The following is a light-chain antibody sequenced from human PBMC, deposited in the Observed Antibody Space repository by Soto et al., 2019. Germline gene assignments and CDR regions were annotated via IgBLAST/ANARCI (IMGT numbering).Light chain of an antibody. J-gene: IGKJ5*01. CDR1: QSASNF. CDR2: DAS. V-gene: IGKV3-11*01. CDR3: QQRSNWPPIT. Sequence: EIVMTQSPATLSVSPGETASLSCRASQSASNFLAWYQQRPGQAPRLLIHDASHRAAGIPARFSGSGFGTDFTLTISSLEPEDAAVYYCQQRSNWPPITFGQGTRLEI.